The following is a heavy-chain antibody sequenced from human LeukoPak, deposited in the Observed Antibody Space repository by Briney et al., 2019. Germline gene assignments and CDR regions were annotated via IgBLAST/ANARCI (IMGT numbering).Heavy chain of an antibody. CDR1: GGSISSYY. Sequence: SETLSLTCTVSGGSISSYYWSWIRQPPGNGLEWIGYIYYSGRPDYNPSLKSRVTISVDTSKNQLSLKVTSVTGADTAVYYCARFGVDYDMDVWGQGTTVTVSS. V-gene: IGHV4-59*01. CDR2: IYYSGRP. D-gene: IGHD3-16*01. CDR3: ARFGVDYDMDV. J-gene: IGHJ6*02.